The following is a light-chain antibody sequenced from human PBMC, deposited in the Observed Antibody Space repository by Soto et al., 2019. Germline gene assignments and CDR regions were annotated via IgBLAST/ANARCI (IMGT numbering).Light chain of an antibody. Sequence: ETVLTQSPVTLSLSPGERATLSCRASQSVSNNYLAWYQQKPGQAPRLLIYGASNRATGIPDRFSGSGSGTDFTLTISRLEPEDFAVYYCQQYGSSLITFGQGTRLEIK. J-gene: IGKJ5*01. CDR2: GAS. CDR3: QQYGSSLIT. V-gene: IGKV3-20*01. CDR1: QSVSNNY.